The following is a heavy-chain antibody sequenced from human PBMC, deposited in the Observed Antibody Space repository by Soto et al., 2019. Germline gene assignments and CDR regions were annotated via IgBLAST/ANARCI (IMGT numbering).Heavy chain of an antibody. CDR1: GYTFTGCY. Sequence: VASVKVSCKASGYTFTGCYMHWVRQAPGQGLEWMGWINPNSGGTNYAQKFQGRVTMTRDTSISTAYMELSRLRSDDTAVYYCATIQSGYSGYLGVFAYWGQGNLVTGSS. CDR3: ATIQSGYSGYLGVFAY. J-gene: IGHJ4*02. CDR2: INPNSGGT. D-gene: IGHD5-12*01. V-gene: IGHV1-2*02.